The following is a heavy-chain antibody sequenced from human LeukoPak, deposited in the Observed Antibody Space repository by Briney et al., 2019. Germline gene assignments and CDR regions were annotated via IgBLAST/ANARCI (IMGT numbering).Heavy chain of an antibody. CDR2: IYPGDSDT. CDR3: ARPQDFGLTGMNAFDI. Sequence: GESLKTSRKGSGYSFNTYWIGWVRQMPGKGLEWMGIIYPGDSDTKYSPSFQGQVTISADRSISTAYLQWSSLKALDTAMYYCARPQDFGLTGMNAFDIWGQGTMVTVSS. CDR1: GYSFNTYW. J-gene: IGHJ3*02. D-gene: IGHD7-27*01. V-gene: IGHV5-51*01.